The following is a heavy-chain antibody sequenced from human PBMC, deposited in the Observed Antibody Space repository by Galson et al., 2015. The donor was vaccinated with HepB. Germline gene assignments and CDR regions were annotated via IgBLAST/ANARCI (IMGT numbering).Heavy chain of an antibody. CDR3: TCGRYGQDANDI. J-gene: IGHJ3*02. CDR1: GFTFGDYA. D-gene: IGHD1-26*01. V-gene: IGHV3-49*03. Sequence: SLRLSCASSGFTFGDYAISWFRQAPGKGLQWVGFTRNRANGGTTEYAASVKGRFTISRDDFRSIAYLQINSLKTEDTAVYYCTCGRYGQDANDIWGQGTMVTVSS. CDR2: TRNRANGGTT.